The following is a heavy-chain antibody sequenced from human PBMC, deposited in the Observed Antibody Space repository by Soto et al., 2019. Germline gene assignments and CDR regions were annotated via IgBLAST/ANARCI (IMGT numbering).Heavy chain of an antibody. J-gene: IGHJ4*02. Sequence: QVQLVQSGAEVKKPGFSVKVSCKASGGTFSSYAISWVRQAPGQGLEWMGGIIPIFGPANYAQKFQGRVTITTDESTSTAYMELSSMRSEDTAVYYCARVSYPYYYFSSGYPHYFDYWGQGTLVTVSS. V-gene: IGHV1-69*01. CDR2: IIPIFGPA. CDR3: ARVSYPYYYFSSGYPHYFDY. D-gene: IGHD3-22*01. CDR1: GGTFSSYA.